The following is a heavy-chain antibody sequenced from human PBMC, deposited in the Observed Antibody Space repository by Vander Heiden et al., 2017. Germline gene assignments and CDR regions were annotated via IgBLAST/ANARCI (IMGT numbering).Heavy chain of an antibody. V-gene: IGHV3-7*01. D-gene: IGHD6-13*01. Sequence: EVQLVESGGGLVQPGGSLRLSCAGFRFLLSHHWMTWVRQAQGKGPEWVANIKEDGSETYYVESVEGRFTISRDNARDSLYLQMNSLRVEDTAVYYCARADSSWYQFFFQHWGPGTLVTVSS. CDR3: ARADSSWYQFFFQH. CDR1: RFLLSHHW. CDR2: IKEDGSET. J-gene: IGHJ1*01.